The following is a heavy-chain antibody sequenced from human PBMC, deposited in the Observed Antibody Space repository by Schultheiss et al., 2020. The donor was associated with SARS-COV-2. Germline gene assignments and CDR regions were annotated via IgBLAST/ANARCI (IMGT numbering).Heavy chain of an antibody. CDR3: ARDLRPVRDGYNSADY. Sequence: GESLKISCAAPGFTFSSYAMHWVRQAPGKGLECVAVISYDGSNKYYADSVEGRFTISRDNAKNSLYLQMNSLRAEDTAVYYCARDLRPVRDGYNSADYWGQGTLVTVSS. D-gene: IGHD5-24*01. CDR2: ISYDGSNK. CDR1: GFTFSSYA. J-gene: IGHJ4*02. V-gene: IGHV3-30-3*01.